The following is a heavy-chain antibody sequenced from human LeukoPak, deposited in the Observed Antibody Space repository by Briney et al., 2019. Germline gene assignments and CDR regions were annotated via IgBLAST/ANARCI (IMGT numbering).Heavy chain of an antibody. D-gene: IGHD2-15*01. CDR2: ISYDGSNK. CDR3: ARADSSWFDP. J-gene: IGHJ5*02. V-gene: IGHV3-30-3*01. CDR1: GFTFSSYA. Sequence: PGRSLRLSCAASGFTFSSYAMHWVRQAPGKGLEWVAVISYDGSNKYYADSVKGRFTISRDNSKNTLYLQMTSLRTEDTAVYYCARADSSWFDPWGQGTLVTVSS.